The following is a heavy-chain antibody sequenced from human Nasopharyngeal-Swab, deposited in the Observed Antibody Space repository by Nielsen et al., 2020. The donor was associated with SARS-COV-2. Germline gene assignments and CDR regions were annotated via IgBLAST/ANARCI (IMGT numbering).Heavy chain of an antibody. J-gene: IGHJ4*02. Sequence: SEPLSLTCTASGYSISSGYYWGWTRQPPGKGLECIASIYHSGSTYYNPSLKSRVTISVDTSKNQFSLKLSSVTAADTAVYYCARASLLWFGELSPLDYWGQGTLVTVSS. D-gene: IGHD3-10*01. CDR3: ARASLLWFGELSPLDY. CDR1: GYSISSGYY. V-gene: IGHV4-38-2*02. CDR2: IYHSGST.